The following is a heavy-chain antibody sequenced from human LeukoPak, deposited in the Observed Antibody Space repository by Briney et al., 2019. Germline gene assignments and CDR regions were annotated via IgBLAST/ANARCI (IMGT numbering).Heavy chain of an antibody. D-gene: IGHD6-19*01. CDR2: INTSGST. Sequence: SETLSLTCTVSGGSISNYYWSWIRQPAGKGLEWIGRINTSGSTNYNPSLKSRVTMSVDTSKSQFSLKLTSVTAADTAVYYCSRIEHTGYTSARDMYAFDIWGQGTMVTVSS. J-gene: IGHJ3*02. V-gene: IGHV4-4*07. CDR1: GGSISNYY. CDR3: SRIEHTGYTSARDMYAFDI.